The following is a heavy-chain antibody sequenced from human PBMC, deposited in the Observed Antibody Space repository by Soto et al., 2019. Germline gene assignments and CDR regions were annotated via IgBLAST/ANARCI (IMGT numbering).Heavy chain of an antibody. D-gene: IGHD3-3*01. CDR2: IRDKVNKYAT. Sequence: EVQLVESGGGLVQPGGSLKLSCAASGFTFSGSAIHWVLQASGKVLEWVGRIRDKVNKYATAYAASVTGRFTISRDDSKNIAYLQMNSLKTDDTAGYYCGYDFWSGYYSVGQTSGMDVWGQGTTVTVSS. V-gene: IGHV3-73*02. CDR3: GYDFWSGYYSVGQTSGMDV. CDR1: GFTFSGSA. J-gene: IGHJ6*02.